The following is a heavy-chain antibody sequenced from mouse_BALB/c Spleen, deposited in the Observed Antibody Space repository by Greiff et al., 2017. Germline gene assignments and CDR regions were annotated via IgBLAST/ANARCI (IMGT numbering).Heavy chain of an antibody. CDR3: ARGVLITTDAMDY. D-gene: IGHD1-2*01. CDR2: IWAGGSS. Sequence: QVQLKESGPGLVAPSQSLSITCTVSGFSLTSYGVHWVRQPPGKGLEWLGVIWAGGSSNYNSALMSRLSISKDNSKSQVFLKMNSLQTDDTAMYYCARGVLITTDAMDYWGQGTSVTVSS. CDR1: GFSLTSYG. J-gene: IGHJ4*01. V-gene: IGHV2-9*02.